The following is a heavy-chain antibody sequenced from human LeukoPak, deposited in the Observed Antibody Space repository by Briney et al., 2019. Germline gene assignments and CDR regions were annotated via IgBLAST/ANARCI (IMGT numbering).Heavy chain of an antibody. Sequence: GALRLSCAVYGGSFSGYYWSWIRQPPGKGLEWIGEINHSGSTNYNPSLKSRVTISVDTSKNQFSLKLSSVTAADTAVYYCARGRGYGSGSYCYRGQGTLVTVSS. V-gene: IGHV4-34*01. CDR3: ARGRGYGSGSYCY. J-gene: IGHJ4*02. D-gene: IGHD3-10*01. CDR2: INHSGST. CDR1: GGSFSGYY.